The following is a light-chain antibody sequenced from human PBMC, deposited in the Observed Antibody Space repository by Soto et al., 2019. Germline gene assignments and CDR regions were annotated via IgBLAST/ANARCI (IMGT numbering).Light chain of an antibody. CDR1: QSVTSY. J-gene: IGKJ1*01. V-gene: IGKV3-15*01. CDR3: QQYKDWPTT. Sequence: EIVLTQSPGILSLSPGERASLCCRASQSVTSYLAWYQQKPGQAPRLLIYGASTRAFAIPARFSGSGSGTEFTLTISSLQSEDFAVYYCQQYKDWPTTFGQGTKVDIK. CDR2: GAS.